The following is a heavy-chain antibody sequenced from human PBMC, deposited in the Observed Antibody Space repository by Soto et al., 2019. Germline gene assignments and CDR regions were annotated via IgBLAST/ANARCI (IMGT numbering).Heavy chain of an antibody. J-gene: IGHJ5*02. CDR3: VRNDGSGSAP. CDR2: FN. CDR1: GDSISRSRHY. D-gene: IGHD3-10*01. V-gene: IGHV4-39*07. Sequence: SETLYIACSVSGDSISRSRHYWGWIRQPPGKGLEWIGRFNYNPSLRSRLTISIDKSKNQLSLKLTSVTAADTAVHYCVRNDGSGSAPWGPGPLAPVSS.